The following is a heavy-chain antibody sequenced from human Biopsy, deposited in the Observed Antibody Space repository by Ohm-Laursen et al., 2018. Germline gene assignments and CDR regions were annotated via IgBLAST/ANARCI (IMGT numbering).Heavy chain of an antibody. D-gene: IGHD3-16*01. Sequence: SLRLSCAASGFTFSSFGMHWVRQAPGKSLEWVEVVWYDGINKFYADSVEGRFTISRDNFKNTVYLEMNSLRPEDMAVYYCARDLGNLRGVMFYLDSWGQGTLVSVSS. CDR1: GFTFSSFG. CDR3: ARDLGNLRGVMFYLDS. V-gene: IGHV3-33*01. CDR2: VWYDGINK. J-gene: IGHJ4*02.